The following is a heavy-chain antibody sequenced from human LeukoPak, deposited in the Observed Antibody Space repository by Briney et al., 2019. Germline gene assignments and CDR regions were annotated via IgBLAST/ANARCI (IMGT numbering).Heavy chain of an antibody. CDR2: TYYRSKWYN. CDR1: GDSVSSNSAA. V-gene: IGHV6-1*01. CDR3: ARSSGSDYDY. J-gene: IGHJ4*02. D-gene: IGHD1-26*01. Sequence: PSQTLSLTCAISGDSVSSNSAAWNWIRQSPSRGLEWLGRTYYRSKWYNDYAVSMKSRLTIKPDTSKNHFSLQLNSVTPEDTAVYYCARSSGSDYDYWGQGTLVTVSS.